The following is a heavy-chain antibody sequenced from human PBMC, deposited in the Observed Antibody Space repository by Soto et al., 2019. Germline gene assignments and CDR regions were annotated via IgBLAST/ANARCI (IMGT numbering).Heavy chain of an antibody. CDR2: IYPGDSDT. CDR1: GYSFTSYW. Sequence: GESLKISCKGSGYSFTSYWIGWVRQMPGKGLEWVGIIYPGDSDTRYSPSFQGQVTISADKSISTAYLQWSSLKASDTALYYCAITLEVGSSSINRPSPKGWFDPWGQGTLVTVSS. CDR3: AITLEVGSSSINRPSPKGWFDP. V-gene: IGHV5-51*01. J-gene: IGHJ5*02. D-gene: IGHD6-13*01.